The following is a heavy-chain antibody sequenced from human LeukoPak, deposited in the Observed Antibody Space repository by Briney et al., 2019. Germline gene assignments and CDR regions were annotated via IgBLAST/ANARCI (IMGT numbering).Heavy chain of an antibody. CDR1: GFTVSSNY. Sequence: GGSLRLSCAASGFTVSSNYMSWVRQAPGKGLEWVSVIYSGGSTYYADSMKGRFTISRDNAKNSLYLQMDSLRAEDTAVYYCAKALAYCGGDCNYSYGMDVWGQGTTVTVSS. CDR3: AKALAYCGGDCNYSYGMDV. CDR2: IYSGGST. V-gene: IGHV3-53*01. J-gene: IGHJ6*02. D-gene: IGHD2-21*02.